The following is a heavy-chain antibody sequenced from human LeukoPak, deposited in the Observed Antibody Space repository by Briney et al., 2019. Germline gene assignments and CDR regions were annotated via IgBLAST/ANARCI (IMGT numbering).Heavy chain of an antibody. CDR1: GGSISSYY. D-gene: IGHD2-2*01. J-gene: IGHJ6*03. V-gene: IGHV4-59*12. CDR2: IYYSGST. Sequence: SETLSLTCTVSGGSISSYYWSWIRQPPGKGLEWIGYIYYSGSTNYNPSLKSRVTISVDTSKNQFSLKLSSVTAADTAVYYCARDGYCSSTSCYERYYYYYYMDVWGKGTTVTISS. CDR3: ARDGYCSSTSCYERYYYYYYMDV.